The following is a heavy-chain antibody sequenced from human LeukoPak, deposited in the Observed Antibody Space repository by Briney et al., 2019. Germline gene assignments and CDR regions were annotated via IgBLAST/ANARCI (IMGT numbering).Heavy chain of an antibody. CDR3: VKGWRGSLYDPADH. V-gene: IGHV5-51*06. CDR2: IHPADSDS. J-gene: IGHJ5*02. CDR1: GYTFTDSW. D-gene: IGHD2-8*01. Sequence: GDSLKISCKASGYTFTDSWIGWVRQKSGKGLERLAVIHPADSDSRYSPSFQGQVFISVDRSMNTAYLQWSSLKASDSAVYYCVKGWRGSLYDPADHWGQGTLVTVSP.